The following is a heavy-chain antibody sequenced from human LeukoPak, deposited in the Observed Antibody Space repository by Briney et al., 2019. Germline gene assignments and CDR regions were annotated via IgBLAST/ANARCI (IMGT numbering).Heavy chain of an antibody. Sequence: TGRSLRLSCAASGFTFSSYAMHWVRQAAGKGLEWVAVISYDGSNKYYADSVKGRFTISRDNSKNTLYLQMNSLRAEDTAVYYCARLFRVVVPAANTHFDYWGQGTLVTVSS. CDR1: GFTFSSYA. CDR3: ARLFRVVVPAANTHFDY. CDR2: ISYDGSNK. D-gene: IGHD2-2*01. V-gene: IGHV3-30*04. J-gene: IGHJ4*02.